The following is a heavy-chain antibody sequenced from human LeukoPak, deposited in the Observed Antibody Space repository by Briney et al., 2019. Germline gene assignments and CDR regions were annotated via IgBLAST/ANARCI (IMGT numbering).Heavy chain of an antibody. D-gene: IGHD1-1*01. CDR3: ATPTAGTWHFDY. CDR2: IKQDASER. V-gene: IGHV3-7*01. Sequence: GGSLRLSCAAPGFTFSSYLMTWVRQAPGKGLEWVANIKQDASERYYVDSVKGRFTISRDNAKNSLYLQMNSLRAEDTAVYYCATPTAGTWHFDYWGQGTLVTVSS. CDR1: GFTFSSYL. J-gene: IGHJ4*02.